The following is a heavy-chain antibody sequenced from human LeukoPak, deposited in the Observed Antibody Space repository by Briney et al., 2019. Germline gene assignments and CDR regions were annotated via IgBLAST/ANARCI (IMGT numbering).Heavy chain of an antibody. CDR2: ISSSGSTI. D-gene: IGHD6-6*01. J-gene: IGHJ6*02. CDR1: GFTFSSYE. Sequence: PGGSLRPSCAAPGFTFSSYEMNWVRQAPGKGLEWVSYISSSGSTIYYADSVKGRFTISRDNAKNSLYLQMNSLRAEDTAVYYCARVQQLVYYYYGMDVWGQGTTVTVSS. V-gene: IGHV3-48*03. CDR3: ARVQQLVYYYYGMDV.